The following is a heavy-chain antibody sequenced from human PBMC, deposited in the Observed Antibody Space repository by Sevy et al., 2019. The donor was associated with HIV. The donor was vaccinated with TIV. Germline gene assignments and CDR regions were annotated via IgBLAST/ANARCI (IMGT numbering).Heavy chain of an antibody. Sequence: GGSLRLSCTASGFTFGDYAMSWVRQAPGKGLEWVGFIRSKAYGGTTEYAASVKGRFTISRDDSKSIAYLQMNSLKTEDTAVYYCTSRSERLLEWLPTKCDCWGQGTLVTVSS. J-gene: IGHJ4*02. CDR3: TSRSERLLEWLPTKCDC. CDR1: GFTFGDYA. V-gene: IGHV3-49*04. D-gene: IGHD3-3*01. CDR2: IRSKAYGGTT.